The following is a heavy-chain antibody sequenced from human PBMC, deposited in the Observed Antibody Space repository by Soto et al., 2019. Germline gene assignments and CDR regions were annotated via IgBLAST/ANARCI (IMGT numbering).Heavy chain of an antibody. V-gene: IGHV4-59*01. CDR2: IYYSGST. CDR3: ARVYLSYCGGDCYTYYFDY. J-gene: IGHJ4*02. CDR1: GGSISSYY. Sequence: PSETLSLTCTVSGGSISSYYWSWIRQPPGKGLEWIGYIYYSGSTNYNPSLKSRVTISVDTSKNQFSLRLSSVTAADTAVYYCARVYLSYCGGDCYTYYFDYWGQGTLVIVSS. D-gene: IGHD2-21*02.